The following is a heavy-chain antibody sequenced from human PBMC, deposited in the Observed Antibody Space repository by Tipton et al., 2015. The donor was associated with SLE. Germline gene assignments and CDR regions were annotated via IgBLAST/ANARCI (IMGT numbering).Heavy chain of an antibody. CDR3: ARHAYDFWGDFYHHVWEV. V-gene: IGHV4-59*08. D-gene: IGHD3/OR15-3a*01. CDR2: IDQIGCP. CDR1: GGSISGNY. J-gene: IGHJ3*01. Sequence: TLSLTCIVSGGSISGNYWSWIRQPPGKRLEWIGYIDQIGCPNYTPSLQSRVTLSGGKSTTHFSLKRTSVTAADSAIYYCARHAYDFWGDFYHHVWEVWGQGTIISVSS.